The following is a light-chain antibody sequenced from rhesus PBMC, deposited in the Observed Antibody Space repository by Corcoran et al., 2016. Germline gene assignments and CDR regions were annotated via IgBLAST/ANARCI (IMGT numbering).Light chain of an antibody. CDR3: GSWDDSGKFYI. J-gene: IGLJ1*01. CDR1: SLKTYY. V-gene: IGLV3S11*01. CDR2: GNT. Sequence: SSGLTQEPALSVALGHTVRMTCQGDSLKTYYGSWYQQKSGQVPVLVIYGNTNRPSGIPARFSGSWSGGTGSLTLTGAQVEDEAEHSCGSWDDSGKFYIFGARTRLTVL.